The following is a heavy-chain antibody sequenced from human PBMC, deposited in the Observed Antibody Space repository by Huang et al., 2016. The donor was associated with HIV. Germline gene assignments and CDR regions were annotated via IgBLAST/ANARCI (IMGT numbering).Heavy chain of an antibody. D-gene: IGHD3-22*01. V-gene: IGHV1-46*01. J-gene: IGHJ4*02. CDR3: AKDGGFYYDSSGTAVVFDY. Sequence: QVQLVQSGAEVRKPGASVTVSCKASGYTFTSFYMHWGRQAPGQGLEWMGVINPSAGSATDARTFQERVTMTRNTSTGTVYMQLSSLRSEDTALYYCAKDGGFYYDSSGTAVVFDYWGQGSLVTVSS. CDR2: INPSAGSA. CDR1: GYTFTSFY.